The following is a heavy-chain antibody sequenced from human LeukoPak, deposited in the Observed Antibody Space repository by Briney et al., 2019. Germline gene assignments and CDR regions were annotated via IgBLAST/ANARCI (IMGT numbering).Heavy chain of an antibody. V-gene: IGHV4-34*01. CDR3: ARCLIFGLFHFDY. J-gene: IGHJ4*02. D-gene: IGHD3-22*01. CDR1: GGSFSGYY. CDR2: INHSGST. Sequence: PSETLSLTCAVYGGSFSGYYWSWIRQPPGKGLEWIGEINHSGSTNYNPSLKSRVTISVVTSKNQFSLKLSSVTAADTAVYYCARCLIFGLFHFDYWGQGTLVTVSS.